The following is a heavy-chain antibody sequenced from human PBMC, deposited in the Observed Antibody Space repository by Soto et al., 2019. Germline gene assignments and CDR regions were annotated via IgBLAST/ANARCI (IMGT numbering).Heavy chain of an antibody. CDR2: ISSSTSVI. CDR1: GFIVSDCA. D-gene: IGHD7-27*01. Sequence: EVQLVESGGGLVQPGGSLRLSCATSGFIVSDCAMNWVRQAPGKGLEWVSYISSSTSVIDYADSVKGRLTVSRDNARNSLYLQMNSLRAEDTAVYYCARDLSWGSNWYYYMDVWGKGTTVTVSS. V-gene: IGHV3-48*01. J-gene: IGHJ6*03. CDR3: ARDLSWGSNWYYYMDV.